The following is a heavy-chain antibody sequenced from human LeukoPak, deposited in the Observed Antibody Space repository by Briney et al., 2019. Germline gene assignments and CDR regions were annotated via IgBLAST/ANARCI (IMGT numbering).Heavy chain of an antibody. Sequence: GGSLRLSCAASGFTFSSYAMHWVRQAPGKGLEWVAVISYDGSNKYYADSVKGRFTISKDNAKNTVYLQMNNLRAEDTAVYYCVSFYETYWGRGTLVTVSS. CDR1: GFTFSSYA. J-gene: IGHJ4*02. V-gene: IGHV3-30*04. CDR2: ISYDGSNK. D-gene: IGHD2-2*01. CDR3: VSFYETY.